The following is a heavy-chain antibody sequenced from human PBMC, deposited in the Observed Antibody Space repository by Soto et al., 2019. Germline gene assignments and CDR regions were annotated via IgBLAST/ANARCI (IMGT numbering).Heavy chain of an antibody. CDR1: GLTLSRHX. J-gene: IGHJ5*02. V-gene: IGHV3-48*01. D-gene: IGHD2-21*01. CDR3: XXXXXXXXXXDS. Sequence: EVQLVESGGGLVQPGESLRLSCVASGLTLSRHXXXXXXXXXXXXLEWVSYISSTTNSIHYADSVKGRFTVSRDNXXXXXXXXXXXXXXXXXXXXXXXXXXXXXXXXDSWGQGTLVTVTS. CDR2: ISSTTNSI.